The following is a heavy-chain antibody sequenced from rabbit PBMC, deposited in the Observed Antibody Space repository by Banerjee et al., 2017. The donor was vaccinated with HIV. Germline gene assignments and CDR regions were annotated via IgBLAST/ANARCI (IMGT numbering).Heavy chain of an antibody. CDR1: GFSFSGSDY. CDR2: IDAGGSGST. Sequence: QEQLEESGGDLVKPGASLTLTCTASGFSFSGSDYMCWVRQAPGKGLEWIGCIDAGGSGSTYYASWAKGRFTISRPSSTTVTLQMTSLTAADTATYFCARGGDWGVRLDLWGQGTLVTVS. V-gene: IGHV1S45*01. CDR3: ARGGDWGVRLDL. J-gene: IGHJ3*01. D-gene: IGHD4-1*01.